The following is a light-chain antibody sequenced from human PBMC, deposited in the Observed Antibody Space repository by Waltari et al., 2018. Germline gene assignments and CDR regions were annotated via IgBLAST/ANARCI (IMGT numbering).Light chain of an antibody. CDR2: DAS. J-gene: IGKJ4*01. Sequence: CKTTQSVSINYLAWYQQNPGHAPSLLIYDASNMATGIPYRFSGSGSGTDFTLTISRREPEDFAVYYCQQYGSSPLTFGGGTKVEIK. CDR3: QQYGSSPLT. CDR1: QSVSINY. V-gene: IGKV3-20*01.